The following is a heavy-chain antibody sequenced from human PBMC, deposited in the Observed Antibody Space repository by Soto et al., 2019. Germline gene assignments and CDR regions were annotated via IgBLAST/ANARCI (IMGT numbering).Heavy chain of an antibody. Sequence: QVQLVQSGAEVKKPGSSVKVSCKASGGTFSSYTISWVRQAPGQGREWMGRIIPILGIANYVRKFQGRVTITADKSTSTAYMELSSLRSEDTAVYYCARDLLYSGCSAFDIWGQGTMVTVSS. J-gene: IGHJ3*02. CDR2: IIPILGIA. CDR3: ARDLLYSGCSAFDI. D-gene: IGHD1-26*01. V-gene: IGHV1-69*08. CDR1: GGTFSSYT.